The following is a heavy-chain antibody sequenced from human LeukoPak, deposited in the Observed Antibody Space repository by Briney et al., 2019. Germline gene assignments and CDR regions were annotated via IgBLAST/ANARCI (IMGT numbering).Heavy chain of an antibody. V-gene: IGHV4-61*02. J-gene: IGHJ4*02. CDR2: IYTSGSI. D-gene: IGHD6-13*01. CDR1: GGSISSGSYY. CDR3: ARERGIAAAGYDY. Sequence: PSETLSLTCTVSGGSISSGSYYWSWIRQPAGTGLEWIGRIYTSGSINYNPALKSRVTISVDMSKNQFSLKLSSVTAADTAVYYCARERGIAAAGYDYWGQGTLVTVPS.